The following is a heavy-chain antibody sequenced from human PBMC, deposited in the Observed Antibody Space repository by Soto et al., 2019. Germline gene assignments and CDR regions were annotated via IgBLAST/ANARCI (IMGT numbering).Heavy chain of an antibody. CDR2: IKSKTDDGTT. D-gene: IGHD3-3*01. Sequence: GGSLRLSCAASGFTFGNAWMNWVRQAPGKGLEWVGRIKSKTDDGTTDYAAPVKGRFTISRDDSQNMLYLQMNSLKSEDTAVYYCASTYFDYWSGFYVYYDYWGQGILVTISS. CDR3: ASTYFDYWSGFYVYYDY. CDR1: GFTFGNAW. J-gene: IGHJ4*02. V-gene: IGHV3-15*07.